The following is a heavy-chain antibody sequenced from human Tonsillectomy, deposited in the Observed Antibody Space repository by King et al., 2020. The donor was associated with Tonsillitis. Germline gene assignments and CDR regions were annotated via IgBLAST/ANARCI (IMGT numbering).Heavy chain of an antibody. D-gene: IGHD3-3*01. Sequence: VQLVESGGGLVQPGGSLRLSCAASGFTFSSYAMSWVRQAPGKGLEWVSAISGSGGSTYYADSVKGRFTISRDNSKNTLYLQMNSLRAEDTAVYYCANDYWSGYYTALDAFDIWGQGTMVTVSS. V-gene: IGHV3-23*04. CDR3: ANDYWSGYYTALDAFDI. CDR1: GFTFSSYA. J-gene: IGHJ3*02. CDR2: ISGSGGST.